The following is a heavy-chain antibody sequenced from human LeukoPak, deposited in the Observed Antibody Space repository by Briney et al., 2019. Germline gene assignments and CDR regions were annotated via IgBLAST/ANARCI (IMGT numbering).Heavy chain of an antibody. V-gene: IGHV1-46*03. CDR1: GYTFTSYY. CDR2: INPSGGST. J-gene: IGHJ5*02. Sequence: ASVKVSCKASGYTFTSYYRHWVRHGLGQRLEWGGIINPSGGSTSYAQKFQGLVTMIRDSSTSTAYLEPRSLRSEDTAVSSGDRDLVLAAAGKGGWFDPWGQGTLVTVSS. D-gene: IGHD6-13*01. CDR3: DRDLVLAAAGKGGWFDP.